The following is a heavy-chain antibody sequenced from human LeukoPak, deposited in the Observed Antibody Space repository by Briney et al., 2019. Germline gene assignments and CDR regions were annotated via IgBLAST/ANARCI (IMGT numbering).Heavy chain of an antibody. D-gene: IGHD1-26*01. CDR2: IYHSGST. CDR3: ARASGIAHSFDY. Sequence: PSETLSLNCAVSGYSISSGYYWGWIRQPPGKGLEWIGSIYHSGSTYYNPSLKSRVTISEDTSKNQFSPNLSSVTAADTAVYYCARASGIAHSFDYWGQGTLVTVCS. CDR1: GYSISSGYY. V-gene: IGHV4-38-2*01. J-gene: IGHJ4*02.